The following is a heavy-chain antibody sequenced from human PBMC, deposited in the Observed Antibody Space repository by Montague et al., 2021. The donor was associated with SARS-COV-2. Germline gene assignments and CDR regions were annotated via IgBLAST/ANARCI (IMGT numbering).Heavy chain of an antibody. D-gene: IGHD3-22*01. Sequence: ETLSLTCTVSGASMSGSYWGWVWQPQGKGPERIGNIYSSGSTHYNHTLKSRVTISVDTSKSKFSLRLTSVTAADTAVYYCVREGRSSAYAMDYWGQGTLVTVSS. J-gene: IGHJ4*02. CDR2: IYSSGST. CDR1: GASMSGSY. CDR3: VREGRSSAYAMDY. V-gene: IGHV4-59*01.